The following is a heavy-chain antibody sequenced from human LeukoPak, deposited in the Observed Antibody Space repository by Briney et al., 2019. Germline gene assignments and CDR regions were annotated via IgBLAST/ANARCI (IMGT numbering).Heavy chain of an antibody. CDR2: LNWNAAST. CDR1: EFSVGSNY. Sequence: PGGSLRLSCAASEFSVGSNYMTWVRQTPGKGLEWVSGLNWNAASTDYADSVKDRCTISRDNAKNLLYLQINSLRVEDTAVYYCARGRGSGWRYLDYWGQRTLVIVSS. D-gene: IGHD6-19*01. CDR3: ARGRGSGWRYLDY. J-gene: IGHJ4*02. V-gene: IGHV3-20*04.